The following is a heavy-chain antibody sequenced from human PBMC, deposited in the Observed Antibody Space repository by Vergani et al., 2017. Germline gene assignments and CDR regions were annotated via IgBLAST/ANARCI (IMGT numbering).Heavy chain of an antibody. Sequence: VQLVESGGGLVQPGGSLRLSCAASGFTFSSYGMHWVRQAPGKGLEWVAVIWYDGSNKYYADSVKGRFTISRDNSKNSLYLQMNSLRAEDTAVYYCARDKADGAFSYYYYMDVWGKGTTVTVSS. D-gene: IGHD1-26*01. CDR2: IWYDGSNK. CDR1: GFTFSSYG. CDR3: ARDKADGAFSYYYYMDV. V-gene: IGHV3-33*01. J-gene: IGHJ6*03.